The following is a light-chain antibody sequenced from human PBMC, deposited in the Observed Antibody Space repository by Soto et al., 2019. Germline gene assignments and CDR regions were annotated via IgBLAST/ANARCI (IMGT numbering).Light chain of an antibody. CDR3: QSYDXXXXXXXXV. CDR2: GNS. CDR1: SSNIGAGYD. J-gene: IGLJ2*01. V-gene: IGLV1-40*01. Sequence: QSVLTQPPSVSGAPGQRVAISCTGSSSNIGAGYDVHWYQQLPGTAPKLLIYGNSNRPSGVPDRFSGSKSGTSASLAITGLQAEDEADYYCQSYDXXXXXXXXVXGGXTKLT.